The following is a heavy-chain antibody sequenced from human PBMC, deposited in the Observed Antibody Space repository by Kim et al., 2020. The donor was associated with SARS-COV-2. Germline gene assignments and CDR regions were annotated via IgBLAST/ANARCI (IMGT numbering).Heavy chain of an antibody. D-gene: IGHD6-19*01. Sequence: SVKGRFTISRDNAKNSLYLQMNSLRAEDTAVYYCARDKVTGTPTQGLVDYWGQGTLVTVSS. J-gene: IGHJ4*02. CDR3: ARDKVTGTPTQGLVDY. V-gene: IGHV3-11*05.